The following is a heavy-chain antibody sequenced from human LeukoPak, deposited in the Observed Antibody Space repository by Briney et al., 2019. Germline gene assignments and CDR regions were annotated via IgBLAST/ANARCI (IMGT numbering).Heavy chain of an antibody. Sequence: ASVTVSCTASGYTFTIYGISWVRQAPGQGLEWMGWISAYNGNTNYAQKLRGRVTMTTDTSTSTAYMELRSLRSDDTAVYYCARDGGDYDSSGYPTWGQGTLVTVSS. CDR3: ARDGGDYDSSGYPT. D-gene: IGHD3-22*01. V-gene: IGHV1-18*01. CDR2: ISAYNGNT. CDR1: GYTFTIYG. J-gene: IGHJ4*02.